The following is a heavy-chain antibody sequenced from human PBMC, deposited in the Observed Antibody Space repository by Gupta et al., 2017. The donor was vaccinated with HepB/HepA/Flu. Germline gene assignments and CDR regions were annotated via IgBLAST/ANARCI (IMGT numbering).Heavy chain of an antibody. CDR2: IYHSGST. CDR3: ARAGGKSVFGVVPNWFDP. V-gene: IGHV4-4*02. J-gene: IGHJ5*02. Sequence: QVQLQESGPGLVKPSGTLSLTCAVSGGSISSSNWWRWVRQPPGKGLEWIGEIYHSGSTNYNPSLKGRVTISVDKAKNQFSLKLSSGTAADTAVYYWARAGGKSVFGVVPNWFDPWGQGTLVTVAS. CDR1: GGSISSSNW. D-gene: IGHD3-3*01.